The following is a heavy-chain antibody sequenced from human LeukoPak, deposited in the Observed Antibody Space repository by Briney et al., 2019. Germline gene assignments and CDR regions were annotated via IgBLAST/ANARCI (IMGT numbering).Heavy chain of an antibody. J-gene: IGHJ4*02. D-gene: IGHD1-26*01. Sequence: ASVKVSCKASGYTFTNYAMHWVRQAPGQRLEWMGWINAGNGNTKYSQTFQGRVTLTRDTSASTAYMELSRLRSDDTAVYYCASLGLGAKGRGFDYWGQGTLVTVSS. CDR3: ASLGLGAKGRGFDY. CDR2: INAGNGNT. V-gene: IGHV1-3*01. CDR1: GYTFTNYA.